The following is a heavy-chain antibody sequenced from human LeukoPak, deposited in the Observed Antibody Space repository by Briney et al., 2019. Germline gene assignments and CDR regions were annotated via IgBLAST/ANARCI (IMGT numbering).Heavy chain of an antibody. V-gene: IGHV3-7*01. CDR2: IKQDGSEK. CDR3: ARENYSSGRVVLRYYFDY. Sequence: PGGSLRLSCAASGFTFSSYWMSWVRQAPGKGREWVANIKQDGSEKYYVDSVKGRFTISRDNAKNSLYLQMNSLSAEDTAVYYCARENYSSGRVVLRYYFDYWGQGTLVTVSS. CDR1: GFTFSSYW. D-gene: IGHD6-19*01. J-gene: IGHJ4*02.